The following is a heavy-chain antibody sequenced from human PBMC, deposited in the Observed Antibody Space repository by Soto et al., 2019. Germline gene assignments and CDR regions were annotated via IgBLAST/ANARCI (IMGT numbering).Heavy chain of an antibody. D-gene: IGHD6-19*01. V-gene: IGHV3-30-3*01. CDR1: GFTFSSYA. CDR3: ARETYSSGWTPAFDD. J-gene: IGHJ4*02. Sequence: QVQLVESGGGVVQPGRSLRLSCAASGFTFSSYAMHWVRQAPGKGLEWVAVISYDGSNKYYADSGKGRFTISRANSKNPLYLQMNCLRAEDTAVYYCARETYSSGWTPAFDDCGQGTVVTVSS. CDR2: ISYDGSNK.